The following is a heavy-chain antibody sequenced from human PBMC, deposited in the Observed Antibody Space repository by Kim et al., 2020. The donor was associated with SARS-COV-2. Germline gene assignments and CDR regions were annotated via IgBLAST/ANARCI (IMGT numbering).Heavy chain of an antibody. V-gene: IGHV4-34*12. CDR2: IIHSVST. J-gene: IGHJ4*01. Sequence: SETLSLTCAVYGGSFSSYYWYWIRQPPRKGLEWDGEIIHSVSTNYNPYPKSQVTISVDTSKNQFSLTLSSVSATATAVYYCARTHTQFSQVRTIFCFDY. CDR3: ARTHTQFSQVRTIFCFDY. D-gene: IGHD2-2*02. CDR1: GGSFSSYY.